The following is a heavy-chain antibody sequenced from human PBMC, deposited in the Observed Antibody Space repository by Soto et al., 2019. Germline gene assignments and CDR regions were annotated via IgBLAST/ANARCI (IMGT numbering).Heavy chain of an antibody. J-gene: IGHJ6*02. D-gene: IGHD6-13*01. CDR1: GGSISSYY. V-gene: IGHV4-59*01. Sequence: PSETLSLTCTVSGGSISSYYWSWIRQPPGKGLEWIGYIYYSGSTNYNPSLKSRVTISVDTSKNQFSLKLSSVTAADTAVYYCARRIAAAEYYYYGMDVWGQGTTVTAP. CDR2: IYYSGST. CDR3: ARRIAAAEYYYYGMDV.